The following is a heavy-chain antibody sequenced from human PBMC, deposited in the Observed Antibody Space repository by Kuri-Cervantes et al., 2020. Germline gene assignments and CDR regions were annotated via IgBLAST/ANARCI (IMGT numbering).Heavy chain of an antibody. J-gene: IGHJ3*02. CDR2: IYYSGST. Sequence: SQTLSLTCAVSGHSISSGYYWGWIRQPPGKGLEWIGSIYYSGSTNYNPSLKSRVTISVDTSKNQFSLKLSSVTAADTAVYYCARGPNSSSWGWAFDIWGQGTMVTVSS. V-gene: IGHV4-38-2*01. CDR1: GHSISSGYY. CDR3: ARGPNSSSWGWAFDI. D-gene: IGHD6-13*01.